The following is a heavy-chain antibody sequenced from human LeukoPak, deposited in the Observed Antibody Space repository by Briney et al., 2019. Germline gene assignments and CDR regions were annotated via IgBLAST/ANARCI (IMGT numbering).Heavy chain of an antibody. Sequence: ASAEVSCKGSGYTFTSYYMHWVRQAPGQGLEWMGIINPGDGRTTYPQKFQGRVTMTRDTSTSTVYMELSSLRSEDTAVYYCARDLSGNHYGHFDYWGQGTLVTVSS. CDR3: ARDLSGNHYGHFDY. CDR2: INPGDGRT. J-gene: IGHJ4*02. D-gene: IGHD1-26*01. V-gene: IGHV1-46*01. CDR1: GYTFTSYY.